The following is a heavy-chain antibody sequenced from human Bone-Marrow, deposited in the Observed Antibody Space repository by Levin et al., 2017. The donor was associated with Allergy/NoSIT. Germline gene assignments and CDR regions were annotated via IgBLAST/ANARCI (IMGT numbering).Heavy chain of an antibody. CDR3: VKTGSGVSFYFYGMEV. Sequence: GGSLRLSCAASGFSFSRYAMSWVRQAPGKGLEWISTITQNGDGIYYADSVKGRFTISRDNSKNTVDLHLNSLRGADTAVYYCVKTGSGVSFYFYGMEVWGQGTTVTVSS. J-gene: IGHJ6*02. CDR1: GFSFSRYA. V-gene: IGHV3-23*01. CDR2: ITQNGDGI. D-gene: IGHD3-10*01.